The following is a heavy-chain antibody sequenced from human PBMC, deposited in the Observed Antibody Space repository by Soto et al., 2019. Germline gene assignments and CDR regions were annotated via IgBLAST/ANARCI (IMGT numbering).Heavy chain of an antibody. CDR2: VIPIFGTA. J-gene: IGHJ5*02. CDR1: GGTFSSYA. D-gene: IGHD2-2*01. Sequence: SVKVSCKASGGTFSSYAISWVRQAPGQGLEWMGGVIPIFGTANYAQKFQGRVTITADESTSTAYMELSSLRSEDTAVYYCARDRGPTSGYCSSTSCPPWHWFDPWGQGTLVTVSS. V-gene: IGHV1-69*13. CDR3: ARDRGPTSGYCSSTSCPPWHWFDP.